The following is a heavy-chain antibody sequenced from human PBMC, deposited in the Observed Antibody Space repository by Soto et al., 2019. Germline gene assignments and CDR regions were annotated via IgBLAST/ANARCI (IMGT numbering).Heavy chain of an antibody. Sequence: QVQLVQSGAEVKKPGASVKVSCKDSGYTFTSYGISWVRQAPGQGLEWMGWISAYNGNTNYAQKLQGRVTMTPDTSTSTAYMELRNLGSDDTAVYYCARVNSGYECEFDYYYDLDYWGKGTTVTVSS. CDR3: ARVNSGYECEFDYYYDLDY. D-gene: IGHD5-12*01. CDR1: GYTFTSYG. V-gene: IGHV1-18*01. CDR2: ISAYNGNT. J-gene: IGHJ6*03.